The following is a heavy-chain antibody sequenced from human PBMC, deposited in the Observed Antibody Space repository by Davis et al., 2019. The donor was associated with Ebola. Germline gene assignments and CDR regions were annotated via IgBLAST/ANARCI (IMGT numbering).Heavy chain of an antibody. J-gene: IGHJ1*01. Sequence: PGGSLRLSCAAPGFTVSSNYMSWVRQAPGKGLEWVSVIYSGGSTYYADSVKGRFTISRDNAKNSLYLQMTSLRAEDTAVYYCASGAYSSSSPWEYFQRWGQGTLVTVSS. CDR2: IYSGGST. V-gene: IGHV3-66*01. CDR1: GFTVSSNY. CDR3: ASGAYSSSSPWEYFQR. D-gene: IGHD6-6*01.